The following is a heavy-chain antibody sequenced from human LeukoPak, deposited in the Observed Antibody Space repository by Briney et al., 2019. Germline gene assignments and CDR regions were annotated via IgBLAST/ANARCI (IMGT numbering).Heavy chain of an antibody. J-gene: IGHJ3*02. V-gene: IGHV1-69-2*01. CDR1: GYTFTDYY. CDR3: ATIEYSSSSRAFDI. Sequence: ATVKISCKVSGYTFTDYYMHWVQQAPGKGLEWMGLVDPEDGETIYAEKLQGRVTITADTSTDTAYMELSSLRSEDTAVYYCATIEYSSSSRAFDIWGQGTMVTVSS. CDR2: VDPEDGET. D-gene: IGHD6-6*01.